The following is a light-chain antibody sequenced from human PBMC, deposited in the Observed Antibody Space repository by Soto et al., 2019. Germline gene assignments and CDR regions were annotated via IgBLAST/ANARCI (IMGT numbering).Light chain of an antibody. CDR1: QSISTY. V-gene: IGKV1-39*01. J-gene: IGKJ4*01. CDR2: GAS. Sequence: DIQMTQSPSSLSASIGDRITITCRASQSISTYLNWYQQKPGKAPRLLIYGASTLQNAVPSRFSCSGSATDYTLTISSLQPEDFATDYCQQSFITPPLTFGGGTEVEMK. CDR3: QQSFITPPLT.